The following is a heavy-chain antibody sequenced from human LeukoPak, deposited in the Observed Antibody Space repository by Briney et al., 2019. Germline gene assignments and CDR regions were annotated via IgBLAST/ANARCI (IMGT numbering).Heavy chain of an antibody. J-gene: IGHJ3*02. D-gene: IGHD6-13*01. CDR2: IYYSGST. CDR3: ASPLTPLAAAGSDDAFDI. Sequence: SETPSLTCTVSGGSISSSSYYWGWIRQPPGQGLEWIGSIYYSGSTYYNPSLKSRVTISVDTSKNQFSLKLSSVTAADTAVYYCASPLTPLAAAGSDDAFDIWGQGTMVTVSS. CDR1: GGSISSSSYY. V-gene: IGHV4-39*01.